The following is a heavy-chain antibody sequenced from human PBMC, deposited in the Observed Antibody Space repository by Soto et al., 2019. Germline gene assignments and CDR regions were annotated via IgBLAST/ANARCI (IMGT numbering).Heavy chain of an antibody. Sequence: EVQLVESGGGLVKPGGSLTLSCAASGFPFSQAWMTWVRQVSGKGLEWVGRIKSKTEGGTTDYAAPVKDRFSISRDDSRNTVFLQMNSLNTEDTAMYSCTTAPWYFGSGSSNSGNWFDPWGQGILVTVSS. CDR3: TTAPWYFGSGSSNSGNWFDP. V-gene: IGHV3-15*01. CDR1: GFPFSQAW. D-gene: IGHD3-10*01. CDR2: IKSKTEGGTT. J-gene: IGHJ5*02.